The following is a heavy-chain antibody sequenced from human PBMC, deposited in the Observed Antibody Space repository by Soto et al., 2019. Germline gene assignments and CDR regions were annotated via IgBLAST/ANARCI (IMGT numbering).Heavy chain of an antibody. J-gene: IGHJ4*02. CDR1: GYTFTSYA. CDR2: INAGNGNT. Sequence: GASVKVSCKASGYTFTSYAMHWVRQAPGQRLEWMGWINAGNGNTKYSQKFQGRVTITRDTSASTAYMELSSLRSEDTAVYYCARVSVPGRGGVKAYSGYHTAVTGKYYFDYWGQGTLVTVSS. CDR3: ARVSVPGRGGVKAYSGYHTAVTGKYYFDY. V-gene: IGHV1-3*01. D-gene: IGHD5-12*01.